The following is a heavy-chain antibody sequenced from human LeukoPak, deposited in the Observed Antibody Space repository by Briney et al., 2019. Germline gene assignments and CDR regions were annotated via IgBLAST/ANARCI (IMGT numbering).Heavy chain of an antibody. J-gene: IGHJ4*02. D-gene: IGHD3-10*01. V-gene: IGHV3-48*02. CDR2: ISSSSSNV. CDR1: GFTFSRYS. CDR3: ARAQTYYGSGSYLY. Sequence: PGGSLRLSCAASGFTFSRYSMNWVRQAPGKGLEWVSYISSSSSNVYYADSLKGRFTISRDNAKNSLYLQMNSLRDEDTAVYYCARAQTYYGSGSYLYWGQGTLVTVSS.